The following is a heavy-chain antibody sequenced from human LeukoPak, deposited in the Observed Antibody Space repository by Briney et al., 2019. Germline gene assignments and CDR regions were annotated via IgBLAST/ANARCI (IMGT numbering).Heavy chain of an antibody. Sequence: ASVKVSCKASGYTFNDYGITWLRQAPGQGPEWMGWISPYNANPNYAQKFRGRVTMTADTSTSTAYMELSSLRSEDTAVYYCARESEALDGDVIYFYMDVWGKGTTVTVSS. CDR1: GYTFNDYG. J-gene: IGHJ6*03. D-gene: IGHD4-17*01. CDR3: ARESEALDGDVIYFYMDV. CDR2: ISPYNANP. V-gene: IGHV1-18*01.